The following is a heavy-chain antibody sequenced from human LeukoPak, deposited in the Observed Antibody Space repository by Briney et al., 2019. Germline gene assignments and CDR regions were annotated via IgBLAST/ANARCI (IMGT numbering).Heavy chain of an antibody. V-gene: IGHV1-2*02. CDR3: ARDGITMVRGVGY. CDR2: INPNSGGT. Sequence: ASLKVSCKASGYTFTGYYMHWVRQAPGQGLEWMGWINPNSGGTNYAQKFQGRVTMTRDTSISTAYMELSRLRSDDTAVYDCARDGITMVRGVGYWGQGTLVTVSS. D-gene: IGHD3-10*01. CDR1: GYTFTGYY. J-gene: IGHJ4*02.